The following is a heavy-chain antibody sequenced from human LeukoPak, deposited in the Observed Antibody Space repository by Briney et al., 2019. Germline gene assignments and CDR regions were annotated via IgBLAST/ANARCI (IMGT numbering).Heavy chain of an antibody. D-gene: IGHD3-10*01. CDR3: ARDFSGTAPPLFDY. J-gene: IGHJ4*02. CDR2: ISSSSSYI. Sequence: GGSLRLSCAASGFTFSSYSMNWVRQAPGKGLEWVSSISSSSSYIYYADSVKGRFTISRDNAKNSLYLQMNSLRAEDTAVYYCARDFSGTAPPLFDYWGQGTLVTVSS. V-gene: IGHV3-21*01. CDR1: GFTFSSYS.